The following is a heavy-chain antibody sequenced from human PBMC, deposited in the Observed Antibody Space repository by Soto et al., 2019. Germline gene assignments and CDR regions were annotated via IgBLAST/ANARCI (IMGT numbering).Heavy chain of an antibody. J-gene: IGHJ4*02. Sequence: SETLSLTCTVSGGSISSGDYYWSWIRQPPGKGLEFLGYIYYTENTYYNPSLKSRVTISVDTSKNQFSLKLSSVTAADTAVYYCARGGGSCDYWGQGTLVTVS. V-gene: IGHV4-30-4*01. D-gene: IGHD2-15*01. CDR2: IYYTENT. CDR1: GGSISSGDYY. CDR3: ARGGGSCDY.